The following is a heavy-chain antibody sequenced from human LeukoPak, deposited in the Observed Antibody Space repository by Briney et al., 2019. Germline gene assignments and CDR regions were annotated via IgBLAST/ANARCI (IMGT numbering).Heavy chain of an antibody. V-gene: IGHV1-18*01. J-gene: IGHJ5*02. Sequence: ASVKVSCKASGYTFTSYVISWVRQAPGQGREWVGWISAYNGSTNYAQKLQGRVTMTTDTSTSTAYMELRSLRSDDTAVYYCATDLRPVVVAATPHNWFDPWGQGTLVTVSS. CDR2: ISAYNGST. CDR1: GYTFTSYV. D-gene: IGHD2-15*01. CDR3: ATDLRPVVVAATPHNWFDP.